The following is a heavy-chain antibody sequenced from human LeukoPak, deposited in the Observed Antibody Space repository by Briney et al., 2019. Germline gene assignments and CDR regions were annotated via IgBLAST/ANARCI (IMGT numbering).Heavy chain of an antibody. CDR2: ISGSGSDI. J-gene: IGHJ4*02. CDR1: GFTFSFYS. Sequence: GGSLRLSCAGSGFTFSFYSLSWVRQAPGRGLEWVSFISGSGSDIFYADSVKGRFTISRDNAKNSVSRQMDSLRGDDTAVYYCARDIGGSYSAIDYWGQGTLVTVSS. CDR3: ARDIGGSYSAIDY. D-gene: IGHD1-26*01. V-gene: IGHV3-21*05.